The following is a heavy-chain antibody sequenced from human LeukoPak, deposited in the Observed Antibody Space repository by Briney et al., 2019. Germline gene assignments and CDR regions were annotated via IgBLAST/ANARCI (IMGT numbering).Heavy chain of an antibody. V-gene: IGHV3-30*01. CDR1: GFTFSSYA. J-gene: IGHJ6*03. CDR3: ARDLRFGVGLLIYYYMDV. Sequence: GRSLRLSCAASGFTFSSYAMHWVRQAPGKGLAWVAVISYDGSNKYYADSVKGRFTISRDNSKNTLYLQMNSLRAEDTAVYYCARDLRFGVGLLIYYYMDVWGKGTTVTVSS. CDR2: ISYDGSNK. D-gene: IGHD3-3*01.